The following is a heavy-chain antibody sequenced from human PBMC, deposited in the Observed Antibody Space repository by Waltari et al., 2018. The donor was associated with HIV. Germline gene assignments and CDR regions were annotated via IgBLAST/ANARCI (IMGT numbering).Heavy chain of an antibody. Sequence: QVPLQQWGAGLVKPSGTLSLTCSVYRGSFRGSFWSWLRQPPGKGPEWIGEINYLGSTNYNPSLSSRVTMSVDTSKNQFSLKLTSVTAADTAVYYCASLTVGATGGTFDFWGQGTPVTVSS. CDR2: INYLGST. CDR3: ASLTVGATGGTFDF. CDR1: RGSFRGSF. J-gene: IGHJ4*02. D-gene: IGHD1-26*01. V-gene: IGHV4-34*02.